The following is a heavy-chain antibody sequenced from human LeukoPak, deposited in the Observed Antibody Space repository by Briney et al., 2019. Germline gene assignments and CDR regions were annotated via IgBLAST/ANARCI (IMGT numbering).Heavy chain of an antibody. CDR2: IWYDGSNK. CDR1: GFTFSSYG. J-gene: IGHJ4*02. D-gene: IGHD6-13*01. V-gene: IGHV3-33*08. Sequence: QPGGSLRLSCAASGFTFSSYGMHWVRQAPGKGLEWVAVIWYDGSNKYYADSVKGRFTISRDNSKNTLYLQMNSLRAEDTAVYYCARDTAAAGTAKLSHFDYWGQGTLVTVSS. CDR3: ARDTAAAGTAKLSHFDY.